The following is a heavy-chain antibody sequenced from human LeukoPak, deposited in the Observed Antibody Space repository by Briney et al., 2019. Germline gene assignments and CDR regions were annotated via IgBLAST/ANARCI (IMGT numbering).Heavy chain of an antibody. CDR2: IYYSGSA. CDR3: ARDGYYSSFVY. Sequence: KSSETLSLTCTVSGASISSSYWSWIRQPPGQGLEWIGYIYYSGSANYNPSLKSRVTISVDTSKNQLSLKLSSVTAADTAVYYCARDGYYSSFVYWGQGTLVTVSS. V-gene: IGHV4-59*01. CDR1: GASISSSY. D-gene: IGHD6-6*01. J-gene: IGHJ4*02.